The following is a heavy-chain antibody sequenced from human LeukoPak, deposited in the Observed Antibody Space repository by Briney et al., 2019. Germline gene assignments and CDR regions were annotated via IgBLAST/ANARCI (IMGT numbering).Heavy chain of an antibody. CDR2: IYHSGST. Sequence: SETLSLTCTVSDDSVSSSNWWTWVRQSPGKGLEWIGEIYHSGSTKYNPSLKSRVTISVDTSKNQFSLKLSSVTAADTAVYYCARLGIVVVIGAFDIWGQGTMVTVSS. V-gene: IGHV4-4*02. J-gene: IGHJ3*02. CDR1: DDSVSSSNW. D-gene: IGHD3-22*01. CDR3: ARLGIVVVIGAFDI.